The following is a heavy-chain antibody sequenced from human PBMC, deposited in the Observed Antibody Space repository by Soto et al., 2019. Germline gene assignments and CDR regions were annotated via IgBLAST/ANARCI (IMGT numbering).Heavy chain of an antibody. Sequence: PGGSLRLSCTASGFTFGDYAMSWFRQAPGKGLEWVGFIRSKAYGGTTEYDASVKGRFTISRDDSKSIAYLQMNSLKTEDTAVYYFTRGVGSGSYYRYYYYYYMDVWGKGTTVTVSS. D-gene: IGHD3-10*01. CDR1: GFTFGDYA. CDR3: TRGVGSGSYYRYYYYYYMDV. J-gene: IGHJ6*03. CDR2: IRSKAYGGTT. V-gene: IGHV3-49*03.